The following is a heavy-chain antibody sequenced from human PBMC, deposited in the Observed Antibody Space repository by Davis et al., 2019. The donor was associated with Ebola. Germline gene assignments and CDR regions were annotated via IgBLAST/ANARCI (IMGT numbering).Heavy chain of an antibody. CDR1: GFTFSSYS. D-gene: IGHD1-26*01. CDR3: ASIVGPYYYGMDV. J-gene: IGHJ6*02. Sequence: GESLKISCAASGFTFSSYSMNWVRQAPGKGLEWVSSISSSSSYIYYADSVKGRFTISRDNAKNSLYLQMNSLRAEDTAVYYCASIVGPYYYGMDVWGQGTTVTVSS. CDR2: ISSSSSYI. V-gene: IGHV3-21*01.